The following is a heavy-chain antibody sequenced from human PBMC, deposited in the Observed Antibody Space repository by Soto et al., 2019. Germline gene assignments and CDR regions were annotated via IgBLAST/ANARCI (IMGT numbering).Heavy chain of an antibody. Sequence: ASVKVYCKASGYTYTSYGISWVRQEKEQGLEWMGWISAYNGNTNYAQKLQGRVTMTTDTSTSTAYMELRSLRSDDTAVCYCARDRVVLMVGDYYYYGMDVWGQGTTVTVSS. CDR1: GYTYTSYG. CDR2: ISAYNGNT. J-gene: IGHJ6*02. D-gene: IGHD2-8*01. CDR3: ARDRVVLMVGDYYYYGMDV. V-gene: IGHV1-18*01.